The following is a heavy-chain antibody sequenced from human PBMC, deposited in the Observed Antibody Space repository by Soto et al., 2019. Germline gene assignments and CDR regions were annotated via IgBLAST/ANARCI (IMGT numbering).Heavy chain of an antibody. CDR2: IYWDDDK. V-gene: IGHV2-5*02. CDR3: AHTVTMIVAVAFDI. CDR1: GFSLSTSGVG. Sequence: QITLKESGPPLVKPTQTLTLTCTFSGFSLSTSGVGVGWIRQPPGKALEWLALIYWDDDKRYSPSLKSRLTITKDTSKNQVVLTMTNMDPVDTATYYCAHTVTMIVAVAFDIWGQGTMVTVSS. D-gene: IGHD3-22*01. J-gene: IGHJ3*02.